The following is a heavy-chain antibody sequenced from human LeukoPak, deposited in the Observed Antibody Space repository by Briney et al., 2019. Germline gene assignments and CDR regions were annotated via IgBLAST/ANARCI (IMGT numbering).Heavy chain of an antibody. CDR2: MNPNSSNT. J-gene: IGHJ3*02. Sequence: ASVKVSCKASGYTFTSYDINWVRQATGQGLEWMGWMNPNSSNTGYAQKFQGRVTMTRNTSISTAYMELSSLRSEDTAVYYCARGLDYGSGIPGYDAFDIWGQGTMVTVSS. D-gene: IGHD3-10*01. V-gene: IGHV1-8*01. CDR1: GYTFTSYD. CDR3: ARGLDYGSGIPGYDAFDI.